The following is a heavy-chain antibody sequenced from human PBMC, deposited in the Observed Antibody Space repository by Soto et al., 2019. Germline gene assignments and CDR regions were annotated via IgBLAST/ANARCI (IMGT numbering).Heavy chain of an antibody. CDR2: IWYDGSNK. Sequence: GGSLRLSCAASGFTFSSYGMHWVRQAPGKGLEWVAVIWYDGSNKYYADSVKGRFTISRDNSKNTLYLQMNSLRAEDTAVYYCARDKEPGSSIAAPYFDYWGQGTLVTVSS. CDR1: GFTFSSYG. CDR3: ARDKEPGSSIAAPYFDY. D-gene: IGHD6-6*01. V-gene: IGHV3-33*01. J-gene: IGHJ4*02.